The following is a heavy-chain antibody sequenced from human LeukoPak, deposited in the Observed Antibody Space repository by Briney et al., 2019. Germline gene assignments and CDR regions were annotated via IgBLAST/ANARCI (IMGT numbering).Heavy chain of an antibody. V-gene: IGHV1-18*01. CDR2: ISAYNGNT. D-gene: IGHD3-3*01. CDR1: GYTFTSYG. Sequence: GASVKVSCKASGYTFTSYGISWVRQAPGHGLEWMGWISAYNGNTNYAQKLRGRVTMTTDTSTSTAYMELRSLRSDDTAVYYCAREGYYDFWSGYHIQGIWGQGTLVTVSS. J-gene: IGHJ4*02. CDR3: AREGYYDFWSGYHIQGI.